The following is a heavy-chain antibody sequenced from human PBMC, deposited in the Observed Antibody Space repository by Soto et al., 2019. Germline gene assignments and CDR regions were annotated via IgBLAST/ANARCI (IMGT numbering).Heavy chain of an antibody. J-gene: IGHJ6*02. CDR1: GFTFSSYG. V-gene: IGHV3-33*01. Sequence: VGSLRLSCAASGFTFSSYGMHWVRQAPGKGLEWVAVIWYDGSNKYYADSVKGRFTISRDNSKNTLYLQMNSLRAEDTAVYYCARGVGGYYYGSGSSPSHFDYYYYYCMDVWGQGTTVTVSS. CDR3: ARGVGGYYYGSGSSPSHFDYYYYYCMDV. CDR2: IWYDGSNK. D-gene: IGHD3-10*01.